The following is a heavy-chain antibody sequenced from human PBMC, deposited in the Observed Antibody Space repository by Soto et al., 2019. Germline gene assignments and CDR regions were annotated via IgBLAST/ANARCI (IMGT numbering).Heavy chain of an antibody. Sequence: LSLTCAVYGGSFSGYYWSWIRQPPGKGLEWIGEINHSGSTNYNPSLKSRVTISVDTSKNQFSLKLSSVTAADTAVYYCARVVVRGVIITYPNWFDPCGQGTLVTVSS. CDR2: INHSGST. D-gene: IGHD3-10*01. V-gene: IGHV4-34*01. J-gene: IGHJ5*02. CDR1: GGSFSGYY. CDR3: ARVVVRGVIITYPNWFDP.